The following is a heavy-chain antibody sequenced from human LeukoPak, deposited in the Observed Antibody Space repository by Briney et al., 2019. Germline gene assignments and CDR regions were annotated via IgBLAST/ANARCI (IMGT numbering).Heavy chain of an antibody. CDR3: ARDREMATTPFDY. J-gene: IGHJ4*02. CDR1: GGTFISYA. CDR2: IIPILGIA. D-gene: IGHD5-24*01. V-gene: IGHV1-69*04. Sequence: SVKVSCKASGGTFISYAISWVRQAPGQGLEWMGRIIPILGIANYGQKFQGRVTITADKSTSTAYMELSSLRSEDTAVYYCARDREMATTPFDYWGQGTLVTVSS.